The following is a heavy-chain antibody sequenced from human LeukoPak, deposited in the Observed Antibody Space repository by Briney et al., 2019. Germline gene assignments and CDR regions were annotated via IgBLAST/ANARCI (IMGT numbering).Heavy chain of an antibody. D-gene: IGHD4-17*01. CDR1: GYTFTSYD. Sequence: GASVKVSCKASGYTFTSYDINWVRQATGQGLEWMGWMNPNSGNTGYAQKFQGRVTMTRNTSISTAYMELSSLRSEDTAVYYCARLGYGDYPPKLIWFDPWGQGTLVTVSS. CDR3: ARLGYGDYPPKLIWFDP. J-gene: IGHJ5*02. CDR2: MNPNSGNT. V-gene: IGHV1-8*01.